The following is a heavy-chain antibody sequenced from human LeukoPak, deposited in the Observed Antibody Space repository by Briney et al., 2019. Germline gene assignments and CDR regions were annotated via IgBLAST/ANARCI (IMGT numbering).Heavy chain of an antibody. CDR1: GFTFSSYA. J-gene: IGHJ4*02. Sequence: GGSLRLSCAASGFTFSSYAMHWVRQAPGKGLEWVAVISYDGSNKYYADSVKGRFTISRDNSKNTTYLQMNSLRAEDTAVYYCARDGRKMATNPTDYWGQGTLVTVSS. D-gene: IGHD5-24*01. CDR3: ARDGRKMATNPTDY. CDR2: ISYDGSNK. V-gene: IGHV3-30-3*01.